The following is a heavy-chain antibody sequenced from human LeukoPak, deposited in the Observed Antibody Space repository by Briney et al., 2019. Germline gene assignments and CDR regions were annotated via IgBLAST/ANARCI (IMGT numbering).Heavy chain of an antibody. CDR3: ARDAGLELRLGYFDY. V-gene: IGHV4-4*07. Sequence: LSETLSLTCTVSGGSISSYYWSWIRQPAGKGLEWIGRIYTSGSTNYNPSLKSRVTMSVDTSKNQFSLKLSSVTAADTAVYYCARDAGLELRLGYFDYWGQGTLVTVSS. CDR2: IYTSGST. J-gene: IGHJ4*02. D-gene: IGHD1-7*01. CDR1: GGSISSYY.